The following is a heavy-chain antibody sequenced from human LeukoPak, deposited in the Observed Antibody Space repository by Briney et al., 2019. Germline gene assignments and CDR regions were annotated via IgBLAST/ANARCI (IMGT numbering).Heavy chain of an antibody. D-gene: IGHD4-17*01. CDR1: GFTVSSNY. J-gene: IGHJ4*02. CDR2: IYSGGST. CDR3: AKDLERDYGDEYYFDY. Sequence: GGSLRLSCAASGFTVSSNYMNWVRQAPGKGLEWVSVIYSGGSTYYADSVKGRFTVSRDNSKNTLYLQMNSLRAEDTAVYYCAKDLERDYGDEYYFDYWGQGTLVTVSS. V-gene: IGHV3-66*01.